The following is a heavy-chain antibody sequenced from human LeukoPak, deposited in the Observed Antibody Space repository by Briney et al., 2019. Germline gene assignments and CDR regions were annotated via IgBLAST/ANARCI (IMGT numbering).Heavy chain of an antibody. Sequence: GRSLRLSCAASGFTFDDYAMHWVRQAPGKGLEWVSGISGSGGSTYYADSVKGRFTISRDNSKNTLYLQMNSLRAEDTAVYYCAKAAGDGYNSGSNWGQGTLVTVSS. CDR3: AKAAGDGYNSGSN. D-gene: IGHD5-24*01. CDR2: ISGSGGST. J-gene: IGHJ4*02. CDR1: GFTFDDYA. V-gene: IGHV3-23*01.